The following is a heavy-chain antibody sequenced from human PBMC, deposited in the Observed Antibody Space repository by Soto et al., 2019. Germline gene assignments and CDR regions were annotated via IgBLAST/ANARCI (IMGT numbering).Heavy chain of an antibody. D-gene: IGHD6-13*01. V-gene: IGHV4-34*01. CDR3: ARGRGSREDYYYGMDV. CDR2: INHSGST. CDR1: GGSFSGYY. Sequence: PSETLSLTCAVYGGSFSGYYWSWIRQPPGKGLEWTGEINHSGSTNYNPSLKSRVTISVDTSKNQFSLKLSSVTAADTAVYYCARGRGSREDYYYGMDVWGQGTTVTVSS. J-gene: IGHJ6*02.